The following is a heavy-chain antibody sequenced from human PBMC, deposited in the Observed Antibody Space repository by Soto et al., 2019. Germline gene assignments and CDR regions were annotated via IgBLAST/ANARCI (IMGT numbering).Heavy chain of an antibody. V-gene: IGHV4-30-4*01. Sequence: SETLSLTCTVSGGSISSGGYYWSCIRQPPGKGLEWIGCIYYSGSTYYNPSLKSRVTISVDTSKNQFSLKLSSVTAADTAVYYCARDNILGILYGGMDVWGQGTTVTVSS. D-gene: IGHD3-3*01. CDR2: IYYSGST. CDR1: GGSISSGGYY. J-gene: IGHJ6*02. CDR3: ARDNILGILYGGMDV.